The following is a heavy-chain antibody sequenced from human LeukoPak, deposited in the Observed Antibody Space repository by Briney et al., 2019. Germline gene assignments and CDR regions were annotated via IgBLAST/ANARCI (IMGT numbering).Heavy chain of an antibody. J-gene: IGHJ6*02. CDR1: GVSISSGGYY. CDR3: ARDMSSPPYYYGMDV. CDR2: ISYSGST. D-gene: IGHD6-13*01. V-gene: IGHV4-31*03. Sequence: PSETLSLTCTVSGVSISSGGYYWSWIRQHPGQGLEWIGYISYSGSTYYNPSLKSRVTISVDTSKNQFSLKLSSVTAADTAVYYCARDMSSPPYYYGMDVWGQGTTVTVSS.